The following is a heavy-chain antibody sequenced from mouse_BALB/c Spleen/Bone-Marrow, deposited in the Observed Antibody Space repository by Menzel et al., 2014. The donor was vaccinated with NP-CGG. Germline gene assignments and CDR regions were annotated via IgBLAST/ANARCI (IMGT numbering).Heavy chain of an antibody. CDR2: IYPGNVNT. D-gene: IGHD1-1*01. J-gene: IGHJ4*01. V-gene: IGHV1S56*01. CDR3: ARWVVGRAYAMDY. CDR1: GYTFTSYF. Sequence: QVQLKQSGPELVRPGASVRISCKASGYTFTSYFLHWVKQRPGQGLEWIGWIYPGNVNTKYNEKFKGKATLTADKSSSTAYMQLSSLTSEASAVYFCARWVVGRAYAMDYWGQGTSVTVSS.